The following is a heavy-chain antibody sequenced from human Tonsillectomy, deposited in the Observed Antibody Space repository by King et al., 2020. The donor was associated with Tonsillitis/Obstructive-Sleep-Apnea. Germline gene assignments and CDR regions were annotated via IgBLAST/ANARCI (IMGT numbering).Heavy chain of an antibody. Sequence: VQLQESGPGLVKPSETLSLTCTVSGGSISSYYWSWIRQPPGKGLEWMGYIFYSGSTNYNPSLKSRVTISVDTSKNRFSLKLSSVTAADTAVYYCARDHCSSTSCYGNYYYMDVWGKGTTVTVSS. D-gene: IGHD2-2*01. J-gene: IGHJ6*03. CDR2: IFYSGST. CDR3: ARDHCSSTSCYGNYYYMDV. V-gene: IGHV4-59*01. CDR1: GGSISSYY.